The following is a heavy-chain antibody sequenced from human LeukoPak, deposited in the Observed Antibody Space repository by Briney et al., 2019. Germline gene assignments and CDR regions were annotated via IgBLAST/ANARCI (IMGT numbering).Heavy chain of an antibody. V-gene: IGHV4-34*01. CDR2: INHSGST. CDR3: ARGLGKWLPSQYYFDY. J-gene: IGHJ4*02. Sequence: ASETLSLTCTVSGGSISSYYWSWIRQPPGKGLEWIGEINHSGSTNYNPSLKSRVTISVDTSKNQFSLKLSSVTAADTAVYYCARGLGKWLPSQYYFDYWGQGTLVTVSS. CDR1: GGSISSYY. D-gene: IGHD5-12*01.